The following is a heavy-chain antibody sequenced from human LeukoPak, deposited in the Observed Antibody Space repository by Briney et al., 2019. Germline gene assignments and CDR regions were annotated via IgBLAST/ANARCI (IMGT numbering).Heavy chain of an antibody. J-gene: IGHJ5*02. CDR3: AGGGYYGSGNDFRFDP. V-gene: IGHV4-4*07. Sequence: SETLSLTCTVSGGSISSYYWSWIRQPAGKGLEWIGRIHTSRSTNYNPSLKSRVTISVETSKNQFSLKLKSVTAADTAVYYCAGGGYYGSGNDFRFDPWGQGTLVTVSS. CDR2: IHTSRST. D-gene: IGHD3-10*01. CDR1: GGSISSYY.